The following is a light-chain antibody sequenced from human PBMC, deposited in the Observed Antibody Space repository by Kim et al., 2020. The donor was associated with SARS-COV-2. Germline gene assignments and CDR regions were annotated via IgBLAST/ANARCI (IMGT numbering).Light chain of an antibody. CDR1: KMGDKY. CDR2: QDT. J-gene: IGLJ3*02. CDR3: QAWDSSTKGV. Sequence: VSPGQTATITCSGDKMGDKYVCWYQQKPGQSPVLVIYQDTNRPSGIPGRFSGSNSGNTATLTISGTQAMDEADYYCQAWDSSTKGVFGGGTQLTVL. V-gene: IGLV3-1*01.